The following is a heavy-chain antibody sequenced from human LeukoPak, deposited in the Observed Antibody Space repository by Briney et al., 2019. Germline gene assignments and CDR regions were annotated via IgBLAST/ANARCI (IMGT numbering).Heavy chain of an antibody. CDR3: ARDLSSSWYLYYYYMDV. CDR2: ISGSGGST. J-gene: IGHJ6*03. D-gene: IGHD6-13*01. CDR1: GFTFSSYA. V-gene: IGHV3-23*01. Sequence: PGGSLRLSCAAPGFTFSSYAMSWVRQAPGKGLEWVSAISGSGGSTYYADSVKGRFTISRDNSKNTLYLQMNSLRAEDTAVYYCARDLSSSWYLYYYYMDVWGKGTTVTVSS.